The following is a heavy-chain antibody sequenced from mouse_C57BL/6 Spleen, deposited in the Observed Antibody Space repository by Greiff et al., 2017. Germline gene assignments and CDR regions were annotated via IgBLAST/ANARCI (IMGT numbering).Heavy chain of an antibody. V-gene: IGHV5-9*01. CDR3: ARHPYSNLAFDV. CDR2: ISGGGGNT. J-gene: IGHJ1*03. D-gene: IGHD2-5*01. Sequence: EVQLVESGGGLVKPGGSLKLSCAASGFTLSSYTMSWVRQTPEKRLEWVATISGGGGNTYYPDSVKGRFTISRDNAKNTLYLQMSSLRSEDTALYYCARHPYSNLAFDVWGTGTTVTVSS. CDR1: GFTLSSYT.